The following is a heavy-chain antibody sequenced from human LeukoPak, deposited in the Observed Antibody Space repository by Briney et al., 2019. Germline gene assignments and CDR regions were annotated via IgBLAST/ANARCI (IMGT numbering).Heavy chain of an antibody. CDR2: INPNSGGT. D-gene: IGHD2/OR15-2a*01. J-gene: IGHJ5*02. V-gene: IGHV1-2*02. CDR1: GYTFTGYC. CDR3: ARVLSRTRGFDP. Sequence: GASVKVSFKASGYTFTGYCMHWVGQAPGQGLEWMGWINPNSGGTNYAQKFQGRVTMTRDTSISTAYMELRTLKSADTAVYYCARVLSRTRGFDPWGPGTPVTVSS.